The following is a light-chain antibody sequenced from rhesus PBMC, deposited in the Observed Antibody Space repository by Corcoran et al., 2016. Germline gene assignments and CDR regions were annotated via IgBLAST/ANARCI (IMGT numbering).Light chain of an antibody. CDR1: QGISSY. Sequence: DIQMTQSPSSLSASVGDRVTITCRASQGISSYLAWYQQKPGKAPKLLIYAASNLQSGVPERFSGRGSGTDFTLTISSLQPEDFATYYCQQHNSYPLTFGGGTKVELK. CDR2: AAS. CDR3: QQHNSYPLT. J-gene: IGKJ4*01. V-gene: IGKV1-25*01.